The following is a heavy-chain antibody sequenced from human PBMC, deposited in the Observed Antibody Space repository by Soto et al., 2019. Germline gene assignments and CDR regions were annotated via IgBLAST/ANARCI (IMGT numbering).Heavy chain of an antibody. J-gene: IGHJ3*02. D-gene: IGHD4-17*01. CDR1: GFTVSSNY. Sequence: GGSLRLSCAASGFTVSSNYMSWVRQAPGKGLEWVSVIYSGGSTYYADSVKGRFTISRHNSKNTLYLQMNSLRAEDTAVYYCARGRNDYGDYMMAFDIWGQGTMVTVSS. CDR3: ARGRNDYGDYMMAFDI. V-gene: IGHV3-53*04. CDR2: IYSGGST.